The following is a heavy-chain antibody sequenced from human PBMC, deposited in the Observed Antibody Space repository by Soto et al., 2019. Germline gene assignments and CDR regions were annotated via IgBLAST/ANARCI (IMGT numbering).Heavy chain of an antibody. V-gene: IGHV3-30*18. D-gene: IGHD6-19*01. CDR1: GFTFSSYG. CDR3: AKGGQWLGRDYYYYYYMDV. CDR2: ISYDGSNK. Sequence: QVQLVESGGGVVQPGRSLRLSCAASGFTFSSYGMHWVRQAPGKGLEWVAVISYDGSNKYYADSVKGRFTISRDNSKNTLYLQMNSLRAEDTAVYYCAKGGQWLGRDYYYYYYMDVWGKGTTVTVSS. J-gene: IGHJ6*03.